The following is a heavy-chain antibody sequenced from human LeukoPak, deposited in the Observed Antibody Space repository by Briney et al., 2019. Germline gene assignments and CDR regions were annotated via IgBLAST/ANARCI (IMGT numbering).Heavy chain of an antibody. Sequence: PSETLSLTCTVSGGSISRYYWSWIRQPPGKGLQWIGYIFYSGSTNYNPSLKSRVTMSVDTSKDQFSLKLSSVTAADTAVYYCARDKYYDFWSGYWTYFDYWGQGTLVTVSS. CDR3: ARDKYYDFWSGYWTYFDY. D-gene: IGHD3-3*01. CDR1: GGSISRYY. V-gene: IGHV4-59*12. J-gene: IGHJ4*02. CDR2: IFYSGST.